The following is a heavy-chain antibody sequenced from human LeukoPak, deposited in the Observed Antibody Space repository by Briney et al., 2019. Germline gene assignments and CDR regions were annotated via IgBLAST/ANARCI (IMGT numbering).Heavy chain of an antibody. CDR3: AKLRDIVVVPAATFDY. D-gene: IGHD2-2*01. CDR2: ISGSGGST. CDR1: GFTFSSYA. Sequence: GGSLRLSCAASGFTFSSYAMSWVRQAPGKGLEWVSAISGSGGSTYYADSVKGRFTISRDNSKNTLYLQMNSLRAENTAVYYCAKLRDIVVVPAATFDYWGQGTLVTVSS. V-gene: IGHV3-23*01. J-gene: IGHJ4*02.